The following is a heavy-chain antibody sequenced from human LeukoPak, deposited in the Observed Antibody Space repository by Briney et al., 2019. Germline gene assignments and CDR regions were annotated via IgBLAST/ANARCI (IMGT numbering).Heavy chain of an antibody. CDR2: ISGSGTST. D-gene: IGHD6-13*01. CDR3: AKDFSYSSSLYDY. J-gene: IGHJ4*02. V-gene: IGHV3-23*01. Sequence: GGSLRLSCAASGFTFSSYAMSWVRQAPGKGLEWVSGISGSGTSTFYADSVKGRFTISRDNSKNTIYLQMNSLRVEDTAVYYCAKDFSYSSSLYDYWGQGTLVTVSS. CDR1: GFTFSSYA.